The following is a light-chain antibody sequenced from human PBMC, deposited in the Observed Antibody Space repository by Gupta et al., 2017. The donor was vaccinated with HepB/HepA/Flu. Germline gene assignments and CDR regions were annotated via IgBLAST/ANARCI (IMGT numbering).Light chain of an antibody. J-gene: IGLJ2*01. Sequence: QSALTQPASVSGSPGPSITISCTGTSSDIGSHDIVSWYQQHPGKAPKLMIYEVNKRPSGVSNRFSGSKSGNTASPTISGPQAEDEADYYCSSCARGDAWIFGGGTKFTVL. CDR2: EVN. CDR3: SSCARGDAWI. CDR1: SSDIGSHDI. V-gene: IGLV2-23*02.